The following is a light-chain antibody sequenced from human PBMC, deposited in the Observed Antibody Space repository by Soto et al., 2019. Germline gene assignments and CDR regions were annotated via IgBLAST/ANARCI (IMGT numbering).Light chain of an antibody. CDR2: DAS. J-gene: IGKJ1*01. V-gene: IGKV3-15*01. Sequence: ILMTQSPATLSVSPGERATLSCRASQSVSNNLAWYQQQPGPAPRLLIYDASTRATGIPARFSGSGSGTEFTLTISGLQSEDFAVYYCQQYNSWPQWTFGQGTKVEIK. CDR1: QSVSNN. CDR3: QQYNSWPQWT.